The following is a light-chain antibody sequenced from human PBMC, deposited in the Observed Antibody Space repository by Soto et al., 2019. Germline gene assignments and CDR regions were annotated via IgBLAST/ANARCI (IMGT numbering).Light chain of an antibody. CDR1: QSVSSSY. V-gene: IGKV3-15*01. Sequence: VLTQSPGTLSLSQGERATLSCRASQSVSSSYLAWYQQKPGQVPRLLIYGASNRATGVSARFSGSGSGTEFTLTISSLQSEDFAVYYCQQYHYWWTFGQGTKVDIK. CDR3: QQYHYWWT. J-gene: IGKJ1*01. CDR2: GAS.